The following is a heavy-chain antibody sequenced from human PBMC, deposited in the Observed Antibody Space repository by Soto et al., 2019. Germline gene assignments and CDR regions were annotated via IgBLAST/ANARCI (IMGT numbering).Heavy chain of an antibody. J-gene: IGHJ5*02. Sequence: SETLSLTCSVSGVSISSGDYYWNWIRQPPGKGPEWLGYIYSYSGRTYHSPSLKGRLTISGDTSKSQFSLTLTCVTVADTAVYFCARGFRYPVGATPGWFGPWGQGTLVTVSS. CDR1: GVSISSGDYY. V-gene: IGHV4-30-4*01. CDR2: IYSYSGRT. D-gene: IGHD2-15*01. CDR3: ARGFRYPVGATPGWFGP.